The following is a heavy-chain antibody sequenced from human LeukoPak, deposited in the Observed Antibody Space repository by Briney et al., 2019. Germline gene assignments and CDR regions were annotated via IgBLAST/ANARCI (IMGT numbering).Heavy chain of an antibody. CDR3: AKDQTYYYDSSGGMDV. V-gene: IGHV3-23*01. Sequence: PGGTLRLSCAASGFTFSSYGMSWVRQAPGKGLEWVSTISGSGGSTYYADSVKGRFTISRDNSKNTLYLQMNSLRAEDTAVYYCAKDQTYYYDSSGGMDVWGKGTTVTISS. J-gene: IGHJ6*03. CDR1: GFTFSSYG. CDR2: ISGSGGST. D-gene: IGHD3-22*01.